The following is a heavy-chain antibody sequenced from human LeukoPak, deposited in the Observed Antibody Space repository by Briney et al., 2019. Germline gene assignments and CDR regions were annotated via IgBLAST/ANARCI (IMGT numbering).Heavy chain of an antibody. CDR1: GGSISSGGYY. CDR3: ARRAAMVRGVINY. V-gene: IGHV4-39*07. CDR2: INHSGST. Sequence: TSETLSLTCTVSGGSISSGGYYWSWIRQPPGKGLEWIGEINHSGSTNYNPSLKSRVTISVDTSKNQFSLKLSSVTAADTAVYYCARRAAMVRGVINYWGQGTLVTVSS. D-gene: IGHD3-10*01. J-gene: IGHJ4*02.